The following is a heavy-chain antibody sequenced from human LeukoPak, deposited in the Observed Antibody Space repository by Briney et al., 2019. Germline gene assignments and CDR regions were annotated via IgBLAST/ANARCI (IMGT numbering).Heavy chain of an antibody. CDR2: IYYSGST. CDR3: ARTRYYYNSRSYGAPYYFDY. V-gene: IGHV4-39*01. Sequence: SETLSVTCAVSGGSISSNSYYWGWIRQTPGKGLEWIGSIYYSGSTYFNPSLKSRVTISVDTSKNQFSLKLSSVTAADTAVYYCARTRYYYNSRSYGAPYYFDYWGQGTLVTVSS. J-gene: IGHJ4*02. CDR1: GGSISSNSYY. D-gene: IGHD3-10*01.